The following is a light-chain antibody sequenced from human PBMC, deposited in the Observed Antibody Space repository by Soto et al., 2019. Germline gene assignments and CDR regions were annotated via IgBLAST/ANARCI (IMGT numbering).Light chain of an antibody. Sequence: QSALTQPASVSGSPGQSITISCTGTSSDVGAYNYVSWYQQHPGKAPKLMIYEVHNRPSGVSNRFSGSKSGNTASLTISGLQAEDESLYYCSSKSSGSTPMLFGGGTKVTVL. CDR1: SSDVGAYNY. CDR2: EVH. J-gene: IGLJ3*02. V-gene: IGLV2-14*01. CDR3: SSKSSGSTPML.